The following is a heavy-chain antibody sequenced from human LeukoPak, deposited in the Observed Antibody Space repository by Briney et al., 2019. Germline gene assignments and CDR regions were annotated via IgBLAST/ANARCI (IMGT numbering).Heavy chain of an antibody. D-gene: IGHD3-9*01. Sequence: PGGSLRLSCAASGFTFSSYAMHWVRQAPGKGLGWVAVISYDGSNKYYADSVKGRFTISRDNSKNTLYLQMNSLRAEDTAVYYCARDRKSPRYYDILTGPDYWGQGTLVTVSS. V-gene: IGHV3-30*04. CDR2: ISYDGSNK. CDR3: ARDRKSPRYYDILTGPDY. J-gene: IGHJ4*02. CDR1: GFTFSSYA.